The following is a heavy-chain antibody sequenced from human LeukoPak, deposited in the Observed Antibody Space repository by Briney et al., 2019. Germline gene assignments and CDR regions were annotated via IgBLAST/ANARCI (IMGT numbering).Heavy chain of an antibody. CDR3: ARDRGLRRSGYYYYYGMDV. Sequence: ASVKVSCKASGYTFTGYYMHWVRQAPGQGLEWMGWINPNSGGTNYAQKFQGRVTMTRDTSISTAYMELSRLRSDDTAVYYCARDRGLRRSGYYYYYGMDVWGQGTTVTVSS. D-gene: IGHD3-3*01. CDR2: INPNSGGT. J-gene: IGHJ6*02. V-gene: IGHV1-2*02. CDR1: GYTFTGYY.